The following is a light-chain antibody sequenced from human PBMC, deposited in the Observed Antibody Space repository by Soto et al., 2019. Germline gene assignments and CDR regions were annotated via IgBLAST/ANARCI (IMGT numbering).Light chain of an antibody. CDR2: GAS. V-gene: IGKV3-15*01. J-gene: IGKJ1*01. CDR3: QQYNNWPPWT. Sequence: EIVMTQSPATLSVSPGERATLSCRASQSVSIMLAWYQQKPGQAPRLLIYGASSRATGVPARFSGGGSGTEFTLTISNLQSEDSAVDYCQQYNNWPPWTFGQGTKVDVK. CDR1: QSVSIM.